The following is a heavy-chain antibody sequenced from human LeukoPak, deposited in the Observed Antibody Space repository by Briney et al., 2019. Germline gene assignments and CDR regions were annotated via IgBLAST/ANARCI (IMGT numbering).Heavy chain of an antibody. V-gene: IGHV3-23*01. CDR2: ISGSGGTT. CDR3: AKLPIPIVVVPAAINQAVAVYFDY. CDR1: GFTFSSYA. D-gene: IGHD2-2*02. J-gene: IGHJ4*02. Sequence: GGSLRLSCAASGFTFSSYAMSWVRQAPGKGLEWVSAISGSGGTTYYPDSVKGRFTISRDNSKNTLYLQMNSLRAEDTAVYYCAKLPIPIVVVPAAINQAVAVYFDYWGQGTLVTVSS.